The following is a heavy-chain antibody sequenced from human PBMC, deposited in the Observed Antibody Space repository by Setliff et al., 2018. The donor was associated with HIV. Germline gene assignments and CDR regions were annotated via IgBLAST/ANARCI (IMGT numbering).Heavy chain of an antibody. CDR3: ARYGGNSFWFDP. V-gene: IGHV4-38-2*01. D-gene: IGHD2-21*01. CDR1: GYSISSGYY. Sequence: PSETLSLTCVVSGYSISSGYYWGWIRQPPGTGLVWIGSYYHSTTYYNPSLKSRVTISVDTSKNQFSLKLISVTAADTAVYYCARYGGNSFWFDPWGQGTLVTVS. CDR2: YYHSTT. J-gene: IGHJ5*02.